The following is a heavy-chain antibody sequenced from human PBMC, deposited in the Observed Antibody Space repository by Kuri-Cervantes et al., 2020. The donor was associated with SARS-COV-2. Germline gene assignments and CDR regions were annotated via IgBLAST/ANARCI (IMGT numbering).Heavy chain of an antibody. D-gene: IGHD2-2*01. CDR3: ARGRRVVRPAYNWFDP. V-gene: IGHV1-46*01. CDR1: GYTFTSYY. CDR2: INPSGGST. J-gene: IGHJ5*02. Sequence: ASVKVSCKASGYTFTSYYTHWVRQAPGQGLEWMGIINPSGGSTSYAQKFQGRVTMTRDTSTSTVYMELSSLRSEDTAVYYCARGRRVVRPAYNWFDPWGQGTLVTVSS.